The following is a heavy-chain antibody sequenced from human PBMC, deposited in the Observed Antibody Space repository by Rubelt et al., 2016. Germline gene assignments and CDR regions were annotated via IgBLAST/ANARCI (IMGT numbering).Heavy chain of an antibody. J-gene: IGHJ6*02. CDR1: GGSISSYY. V-gene: IGHV4-59*01. CDR3: AGEYGMDV. CDR2: IHYSGST. Sequence: QVQLQESGPGLVKPSETLSLTCTVSGGSISSYYWTWIRQPPGKGLEWIGYIHYSGSTNSNPSLKSRVTISVDTSKNQFSLRRRSVTAADTAVDYCAGEYGMDVWGQGTTVTVSS. D-gene: IGHD3-10*01.